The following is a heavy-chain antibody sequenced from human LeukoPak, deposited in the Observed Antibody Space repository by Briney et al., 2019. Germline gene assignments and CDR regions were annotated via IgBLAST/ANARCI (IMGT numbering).Heavy chain of an antibody. Sequence: GGSLRLSCAASGFTFSDYYMSWIRQAPGKGLEWVSYISSSGSTIYYADSVKGRFTITRDNAKNSLYLQMNSLRAEDTAVYYCARARISGDAFDIWGQGTMVTVSS. D-gene: IGHD5-12*01. CDR1: GFTFSDYY. V-gene: IGHV3-11*04. J-gene: IGHJ3*02. CDR3: ARARISGDAFDI. CDR2: ISSSGSTI.